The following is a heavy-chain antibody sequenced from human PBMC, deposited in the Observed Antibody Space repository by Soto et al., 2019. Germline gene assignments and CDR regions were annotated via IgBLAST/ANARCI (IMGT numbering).Heavy chain of an antibody. V-gene: IGHV3-23*01. CDR2: ISSSGGST. CDR1: GFTFGNYA. Sequence: EVQLLESGGGLVQPGGSLRLSCAASGFTFGNYAMNWVRQAPGKGLEWVSAISSSGGSTYYADSVKGRFTISRDNSKNALYLQMNSLRAEDTALYYGARETAVVTGPWDYWGQGTLVTVSS. J-gene: IGHJ4*02. D-gene: IGHD5-18*01. CDR3: ARETAVVTGPWDY.